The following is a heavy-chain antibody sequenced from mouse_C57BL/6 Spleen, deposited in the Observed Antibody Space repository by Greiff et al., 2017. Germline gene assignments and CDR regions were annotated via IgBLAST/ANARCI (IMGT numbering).Heavy chain of an antibody. CDR2: ISSGSSTI. CDR3: ARGTTVVARYFDV. J-gene: IGHJ1*03. V-gene: IGHV5-17*01. D-gene: IGHD1-1*01. Sequence: EVHLVESGGGLVKPGGSLKLSCAASGFTFSDYGMHWVRQAPEKGLEWVAYISSGSSTIYYADTVKGRFTISRDNAKNTLFLQMTSLRSEDTAMYYCARGTTVVARYFDVWGTGTTVTVSS. CDR1: GFTFSDYG.